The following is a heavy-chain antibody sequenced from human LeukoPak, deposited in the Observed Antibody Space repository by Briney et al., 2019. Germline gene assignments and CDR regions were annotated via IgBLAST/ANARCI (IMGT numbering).Heavy chain of an antibody. CDR2: IWSDGSNK. V-gene: IGHV3-33*01. D-gene: IGHD4-23*01. J-gene: IGHJ4*02. CDR3: ARDAGERWTIDFDY. Sequence: GGSLRLSCAASGLTFSSYGMHWVRQAPGKGLEWVAVIWSDGSNKYYADSVEGRFTISRDNSKYTLYLQMSSLRAEDTAVYYCARDAGERWTIDFDYWGQGTLVTVSS. CDR1: GLTFSSYG.